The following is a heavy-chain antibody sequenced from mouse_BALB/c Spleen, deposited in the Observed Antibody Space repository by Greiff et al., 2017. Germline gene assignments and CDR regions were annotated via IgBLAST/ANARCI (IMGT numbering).Heavy chain of an antibody. CDR2: IWAGGST. CDR1: GFSLTSYG. J-gene: IGHJ2*01. CDR3: ARDRGLLPSFGY. V-gene: IGHV2-9*02. Sequence: QVQLKESGPGLVAPSQSPSITCTVSGFSLTSYGVHWVRQPPGKGLEWLGVIWAGGSTNYNSALMSRLSISKDNSKSQVFLKMNSLQTDDTAMYYCARDRGLLPSFGYWGQGTTLTVSS. D-gene: IGHD2-3*01.